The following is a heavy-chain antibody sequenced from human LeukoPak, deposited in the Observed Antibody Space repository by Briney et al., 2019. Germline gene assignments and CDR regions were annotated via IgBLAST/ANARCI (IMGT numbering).Heavy chain of an antibody. CDR2: VTPVFGIA. D-gene: IGHD6-6*01. CDR1: GGTFNTFA. V-gene: IGHV1-69*13. CDR3: AREFIGSRCWFDP. Sequence: SVKVSCKTSGGTFNTFAIAWVRQAPGQGLEWMGVVTPVFGIANYAQKFQGRVSITADESTSTAYMELNGLTSEDTAMYFCAREFIGSRCWFDPWGQGTLVTVSS. J-gene: IGHJ5*02.